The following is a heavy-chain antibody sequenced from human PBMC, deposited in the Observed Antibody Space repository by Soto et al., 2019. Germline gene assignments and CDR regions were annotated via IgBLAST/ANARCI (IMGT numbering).Heavy chain of an antibody. CDR2: ISGSGGST. CDR1: GFTFSSYA. D-gene: IGHD6-19*01. V-gene: IGHV3-23*01. CDR3: AKESSGWYFIPYYYYGMDV. J-gene: IGHJ6*02. Sequence: EVQLLESGGGLVQPGGSLRLSCAASGFTFSSYAMSWVRQAPGKGLEWVSAISGSGGSTYYADSVKGRFTISRDNSKNTLDLQMNSLRAEDTAVYYCAKESSGWYFIPYYYYGMDVWGQGTTVTVSS.